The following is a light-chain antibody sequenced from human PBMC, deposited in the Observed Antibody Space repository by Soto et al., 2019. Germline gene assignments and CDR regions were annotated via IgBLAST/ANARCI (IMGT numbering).Light chain of an antibody. CDR1: QSVSSN. J-gene: IGKJ1*01. CDR3: QQYNNWPWT. CDR2: GAS. V-gene: IGKV3-15*01. Sequence: IVMTHSPATLSVSPWQRSTLSFRASQSVSSNLAWYQQKPGQAPRLLIYGASTRATGIPARFSGSGSGTEFTLTISSLQSEDFAVYYCQQYNNWPWTFGQGTKVDNK.